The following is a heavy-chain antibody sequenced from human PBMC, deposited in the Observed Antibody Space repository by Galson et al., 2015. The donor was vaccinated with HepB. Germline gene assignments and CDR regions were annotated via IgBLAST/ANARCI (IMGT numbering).Heavy chain of an antibody. Sequence: SLRLSCAASGFTFSGSAMHWVRQASGKGLEWVGRIRSKANSYATAYAASVKGRFTISRDDSKNTAYLQMNSLKTEDTAVYYCTRHDILMDYWGQGTLVTVSS. J-gene: IGHJ4*02. D-gene: IGHD2-21*01. CDR1: GFTFSGSA. V-gene: IGHV3-73*01. CDR2: IRSKANSYAT. CDR3: TRHDILMDY.